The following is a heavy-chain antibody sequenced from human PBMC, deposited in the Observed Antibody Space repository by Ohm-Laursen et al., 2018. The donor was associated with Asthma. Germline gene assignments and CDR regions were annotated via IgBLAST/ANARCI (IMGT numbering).Heavy chain of an antibody. CDR3: ARVGCSGGSCYLFDY. J-gene: IGHJ4*02. CDR2: IYYSGST. D-gene: IGHD2-15*01. Sequence: SETLSPTCTVSGGSVSSGSYYWSWIRQPPGKGLEWMGYIYYSGSTNYNPSLKSRVTISVDTSKNQFSLKLSSVTAADTAVYYCARVGCSGGSCYLFDYWGQGTLVTVSS. V-gene: IGHV4-61*01. CDR1: GGSVSSGSYY.